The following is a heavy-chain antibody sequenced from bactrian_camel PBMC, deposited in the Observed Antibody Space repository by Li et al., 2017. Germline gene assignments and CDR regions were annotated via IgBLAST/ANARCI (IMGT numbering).Heavy chain of an antibody. J-gene: IGHJ4*01. Sequence: VQLVESGGGSVQAGGSLRLSCVVSGYTYSRNCMGWFRQVPGKAREGVAFITGRGGTPYYTHSVKGRFTISRDNAKTTLYLQMDSLKPEDTAMYYCAAGRYVADKLRLSEYNYWGQGTQVT. D-gene: IGHD3*01. CDR2: ITGRGGTP. V-gene: IGHV3S31*01. CDR3: AAGRYVADKLRLSEYNY. CDR1: GYTYSRNC.